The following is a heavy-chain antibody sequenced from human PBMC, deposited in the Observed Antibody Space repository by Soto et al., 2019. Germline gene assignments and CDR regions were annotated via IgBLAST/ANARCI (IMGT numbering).Heavy chain of an antibody. CDR2: IKQDGSEK. Sequence: EVQLVESGGGLVQPGGSLRLSCAASGFTFSSYWMSWVRQAPGKGLEWVANIKQDGSEKYYVDSVKGRFTISRDNAKNSLYLQMNSLRAEDTAVYYCASQYYDILTGYSPLYYGMDVWGQGTTVTVSS. D-gene: IGHD3-9*01. CDR3: ASQYYDILTGYSPLYYGMDV. J-gene: IGHJ6*02. CDR1: GFTFSSYW. V-gene: IGHV3-7*03.